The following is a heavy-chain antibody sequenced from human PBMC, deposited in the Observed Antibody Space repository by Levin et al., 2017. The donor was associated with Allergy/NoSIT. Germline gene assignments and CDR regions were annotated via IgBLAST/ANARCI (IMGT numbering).Heavy chain of an antibody. CDR2: INSDGSST. CDR1: GFTFSSYW. Sequence: PGGSLRLSCAASGFTFSSYWMHWVRQAPGKGLVWVSRINSDGSSTSYADSVKGRFTISRDNAKNTLYLQMNSLRAEDTAVYYCARAGGVGARGKGGFDYWGQGTLVTVSS. V-gene: IGHV3-74*01. CDR3: ARAGGVGARGKGGFDY. D-gene: IGHD2-8*02. J-gene: IGHJ4*02.